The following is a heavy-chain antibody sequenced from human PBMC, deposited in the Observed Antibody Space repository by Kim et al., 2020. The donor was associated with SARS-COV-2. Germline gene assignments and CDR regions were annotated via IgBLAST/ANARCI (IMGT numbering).Heavy chain of an antibody. J-gene: IGHJ4*02. CDR3: ARDGEMATITIDY. V-gene: IGHV3-74*01. D-gene: IGHD5-12*01. Sequence: YADSVKGRFTISRDNAKNTLYLQMTSLRAEDTAVYYCARDGEMATITIDYWGQGTLVTVSS.